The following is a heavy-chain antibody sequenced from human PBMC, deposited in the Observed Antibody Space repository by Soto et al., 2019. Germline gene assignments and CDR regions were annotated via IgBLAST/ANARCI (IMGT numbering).Heavy chain of an antibody. CDR1: GGSISSGGYY. V-gene: IGHV4-31*03. D-gene: IGHD6-6*01. CDR3: ARGSSIAGLYYGMDV. CDR2: NYYSGIT. Sequence: QVQLQESGPGLVKPSQTLSLTCTVSGGSISSGGYYWTWIRQHPGKGLEWIGYNYYSGITYYNPSLRNRVTISLDTSKNQFSLKLRSVTAADTAVYYCARGSSIAGLYYGMDVWGQGTTVTVSS. J-gene: IGHJ6*02.